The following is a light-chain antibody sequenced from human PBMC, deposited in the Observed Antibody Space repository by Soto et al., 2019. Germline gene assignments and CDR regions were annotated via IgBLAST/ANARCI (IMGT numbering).Light chain of an antibody. Sequence: DIQMTQSPSTLSASVGDRVTITCRASQSITDWLAWYQQKPGKAPKFLIYKASNLASGVPSRFSGSGSGTEFTLTISSVQPYDFASYYCQYWDNYSWTFGQGTKVEIK. CDR2: KAS. J-gene: IGKJ1*01. CDR1: QSITDW. CDR3: QYWDNYSWT. V-gene: IGKV1-5*03.